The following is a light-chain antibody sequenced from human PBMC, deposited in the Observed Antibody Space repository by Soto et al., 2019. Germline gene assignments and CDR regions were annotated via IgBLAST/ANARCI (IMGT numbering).Light chain of an antibody. CDR3: QQYNNWPPRT. Sequence: EIVMTQSPATLSVSPGERATLSRRASQSVSSNLAWYQQKPGQAPRLLIYGASTRATGIPARFSGSGSGTEFTLTISSLQSEAFAVYYCQQYNNWPPRTFGQGTKVEIK. J-gene: IGKJ1*01. V-gene: IGKV3-15*01. CDR1: QSVSSN. CDR2: GAS.